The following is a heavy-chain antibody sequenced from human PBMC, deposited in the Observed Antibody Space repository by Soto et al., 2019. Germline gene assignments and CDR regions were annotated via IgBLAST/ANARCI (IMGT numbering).Heavy chain of an antibody. J-gene: IGHJ5*02. CDR2: IDPSGGKT. CDR3: GRVMRSLLSITALDT. V-gene: IGHV1-46*01. D-gene: IGHD3-10*01. CDR1: GYTFTRDQ. Sequence: ASVKVSCKASGYTFTRDQIHWVRQAPGQGLEWMGMIDPSGGKTNYAQKFQGRVTMTRDTSKSTVYMALSSLRSEDTAIYFCGRVMRSLLSITALDTWGKGTRVTVSS.